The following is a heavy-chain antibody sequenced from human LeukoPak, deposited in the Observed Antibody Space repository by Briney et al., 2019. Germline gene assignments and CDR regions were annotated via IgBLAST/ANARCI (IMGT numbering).Heavy chain of an antibody. CDR3: ARHEYSGSYYGLSWFDP. CDR2: IYYSGST. V-gene: IGHV4-39*01. J-gene: IGHJ5*02. CDR1: GGSISSGDYY. Sequence: SETLSLTCTVSGGSISSGDYYWSWIRQPPGKGLEWIASIYYSGSTYYNPSLKSRVTISVDTSKNQLSLKLSSLTAADTAVYYCARHEYSGSYYGLSWFDPWGQGTLVTVSS. D-gene: IGHD1-26*01.